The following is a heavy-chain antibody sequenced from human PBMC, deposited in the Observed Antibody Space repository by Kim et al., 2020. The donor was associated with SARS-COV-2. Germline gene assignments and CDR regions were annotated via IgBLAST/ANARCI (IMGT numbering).Heavy chain of an antibody. CDR2: INTNTGNP. V-gene: IGHV7-4-1*02. J-gene: IGHJ4*02. Sequence: ASVKVSCKASGYTFTSYALNWVRQAPGQGLEWMGWINTNTGNPTYAQAFTGRSVFSLDTSLGTTYLQISSLKAEDTAVYYCARALSYSSSWYFDSWGQGTLVTVSS. CDR1: GYTFTSYA. CDR3: ARALSYSSSWYFDS. D-gene: IGHD6-13*01.